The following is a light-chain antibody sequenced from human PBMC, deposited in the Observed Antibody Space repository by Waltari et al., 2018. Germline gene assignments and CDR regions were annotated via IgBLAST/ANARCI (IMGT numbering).Light chain of an antibody. V-gene: IGKV1-39*01. CDR2: ATS. CDR1: QPISSY. J-gene: IGKJ3*01. Sequence: DIQMTQSPSPLSASVGDRVTITCRPNQPISSYFNWYQQQPGKAPRLRIYATSSLKSGVPSRCSGSRSGEDFTLYISSLHPEDFATYYCQQSYSSPPGPFGPGTKVDIK. CDR3: QQSYSSPPGP.